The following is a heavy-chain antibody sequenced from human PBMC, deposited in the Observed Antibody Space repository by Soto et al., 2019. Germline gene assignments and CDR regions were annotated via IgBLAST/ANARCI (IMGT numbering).Heavy chain of an antibody. J-gene: IGHJ5*02. CDR3: ARQGGSSWSHNWFDP. Sequence: GESLKISCNASGYNFINYWIGWVRQMPGKGLEWMGIIYPGDSETKYSPSFQGQATISVDKSIGTAYLQWSSLKASDTAMYYCARQGGSSWSHNWFDPWGQGTLVTVSS. D-gene: IGHD6-13*01. CDR1: GYNFINYW. V-gene: IGHV5-51*01. CDR2: IYPGDSET.